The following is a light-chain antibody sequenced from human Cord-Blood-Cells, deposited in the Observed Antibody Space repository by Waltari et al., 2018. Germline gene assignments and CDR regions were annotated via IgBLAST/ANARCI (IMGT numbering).Light chain of an antibody. CDR3: QQYNNWPYT. CDR1: QSVNIN. Sequence: VMTQSRAILSLCPGERASLSCRASQSVNINFARYQQKPGQAPRLLIYGASTRATGIPARFSGSCSGTEFTLTISSLQSEDFAVYYCQQYNNWPYTFGQGTKLEIK. CDR2: GAS. J-gene: IGKJ2*01. V-gene: IGKV3-15*01.